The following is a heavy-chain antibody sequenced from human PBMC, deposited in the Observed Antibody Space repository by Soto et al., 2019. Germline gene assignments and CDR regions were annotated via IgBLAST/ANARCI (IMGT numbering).Heavy chain of an antibody. CDR3: ARPGRLTMLRGARGWVDP. D-gene: IGHD3-10*01. CDR2: INHSGST. J-gene: IGHJ5*02. CDR1: GGSFSGYY. Sequence: QVQLQQWGAGLLKPSETLSLTCAVYGGSFSGYYWSWIRQPPGKGLEWIGEINHSGSTNSSPSLKSRVTISVDTSKNQFSLKLSSVTAADTAVYYCARPGRLTMLRGARGWVDPWGQGTLVTVSS. V-gene: IGHV4-34*01.